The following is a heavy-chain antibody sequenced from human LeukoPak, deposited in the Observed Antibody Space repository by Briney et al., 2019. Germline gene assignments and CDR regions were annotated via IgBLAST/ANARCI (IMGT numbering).Heavy chain of an antibody. J-gene: IGHJ5*02. CDR1: GDSISTTGYF. D-gene: IGHD1-14*01. CDR3: AGTGIRNWFDP. V-gene: IGHV4-39*01. Sequence: SETLSLTCSVFGDSISTTGYFWVWIRQSPGRGLEWIGSIFKNGNTFYNMSLKSRVTISVDTSKNEFYLNLACVTAADTAVYFCAGTGIRNWFDPWGQGILVTVSS. CDR2: IFKNGNT.